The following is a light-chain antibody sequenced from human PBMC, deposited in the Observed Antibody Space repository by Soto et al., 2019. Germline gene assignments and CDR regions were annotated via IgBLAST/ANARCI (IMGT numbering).Light chain of an antibody. J-gene: IGLJ2*01. Sequence: QSALTQPASVSGSPGQSITISCTGTSSDIGSYNLVSWYQHHPGKAPKLMIYEGSKRPSGVSNRFSGSKSGNTASLTISGLQAEDEADYYCCSYAGSSTLLSGGGTKVTVL. CDR2: EGS. CDR3: CSYAGSSTLL. V-gene: IGLV2-23*01. CDR1: SSDIGSYNL.